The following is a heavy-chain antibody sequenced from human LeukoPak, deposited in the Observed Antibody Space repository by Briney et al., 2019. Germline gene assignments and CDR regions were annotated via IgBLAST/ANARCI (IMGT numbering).Heavy chain of an antibody. Sequence: GGSLRLSCTASGFTFGDYAMSWVRQAPGKGLEWVGFIRSKAFGGTTEYAASVKGRFTISRDDSKSIAYLQMNSLKTEDTAVYYCTSSDTGGDYENDYHYYGMDVWGKGTTVTVSS. V-gene: IGHV3-49*04. CDR1: GFTFGDYA. D-gene: IGHD4-17*01. CDR3: TSSDTGGDYENDYHYYGMDV. J-gene: IGHJ6*04. CDR2: IRSKAFGGTT.